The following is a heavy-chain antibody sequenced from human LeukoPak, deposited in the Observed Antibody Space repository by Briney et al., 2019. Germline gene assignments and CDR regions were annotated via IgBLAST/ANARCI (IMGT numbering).Heavy chain of an antibody. D-gene: IGHD6-13*01. V-gene: IGHV4-39*07. Sequence: SETLSLTCTVSGGSISSSSYYWGWIRQPPGKGLEWIGSIYHSGSTYYNPSLKSRVTISVDTSKNQFSLKLSSVTAADTAVYYCARECSSSCYGMDVWGQGTTVTVSS. CDR3: ARECSSSCYGMDV. CDR1: GGSISSSSYY. CDR2: IYHSGST. J-gene: IGHJ6*02.